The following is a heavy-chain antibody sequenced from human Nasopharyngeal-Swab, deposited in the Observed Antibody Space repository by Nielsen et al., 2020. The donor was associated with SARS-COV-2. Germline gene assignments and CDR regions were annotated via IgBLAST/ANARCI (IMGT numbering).Heavy chain of an antibody. J-gene: IGHJ4*02. V-gene: IGHV3-15*01. D-gene: IGHD1-26*01. CDR1: GFIFSNAW. Sequence: GESLKISCAASGFIFSNAWMSWVRQAPGKGLEWVGRIKSKTDGGTTDYAAPVKGRFTISRDDSKNTLYLQMNGLKTEDTAVYYCTTIVGANGGDDYWGQGTLVTVSS. CDR2: IKSKTDGGTT. CDR3: TTIVGANGGDDY.